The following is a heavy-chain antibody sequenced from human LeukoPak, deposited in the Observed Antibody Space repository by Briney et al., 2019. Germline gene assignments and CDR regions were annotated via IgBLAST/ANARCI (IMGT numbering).Heavy chain of an antibody. D-gene: IGHD1-26*01. J-gene: IGHJ6*03. V-gene: IGHV1-2*02. CDR3: ARGATTLGWFYMAV. Sequence: ASVKVSCKASGYTFTGYYMHWVRQAPGQGLEWMGWINPNSGGTNYAQKFQGRVTMTRDTSISTAYMELSRLRSDDTAVYYCARGATTLGWFYMAVWGKGTTVTVSS. CDR2: INPNSGGT. CDR1: GYTFTGYY.